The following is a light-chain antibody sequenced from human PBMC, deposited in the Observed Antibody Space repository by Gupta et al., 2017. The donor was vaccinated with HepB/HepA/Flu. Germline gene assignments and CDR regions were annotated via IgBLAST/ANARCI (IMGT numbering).Light chain of an antibody. CDR3: QQRRSCPHT. Sequence: EIVLTQSPATLSLSPGERATLSCRASQSVSHYLAWYQQRPGQAPRLLIYDSSKGATGIPARFSGSGSVTDFTLSISGLEPEDFAIYSCQQRRSCPHTFGGGTMVEIK. CDR1: QSVSHY. V-gene: IGKV3-11*01. J-gene: IGKJ4*01. CDR2: DSS.